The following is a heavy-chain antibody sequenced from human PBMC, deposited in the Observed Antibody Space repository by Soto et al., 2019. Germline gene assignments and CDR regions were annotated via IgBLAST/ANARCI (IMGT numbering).Heavy chain of an antibody. D-gene: IGHD3-3*01. CDR3: ATXSYYDFWSGYYYYGMDV. J-gene: IGHJ6*02. Sequence: ASVKVSCKASGYTFISYYMHWVRQAPGQGLEWMGIINPSGGSTSYAQKFQGRVTMTRDTSTSTVYMELSSLRSEDTAVYYCATXSYYDFWSGYYYYGMDVWGQGTTVTVSS. CDR1: GYTFISYY. V-gene: IGHV1-46*01. CDR2: INPSGGST.